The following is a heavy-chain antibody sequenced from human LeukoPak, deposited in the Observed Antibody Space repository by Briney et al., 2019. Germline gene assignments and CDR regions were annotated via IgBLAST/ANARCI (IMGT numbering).Heavy chain of an antibody. CDR3: AKDYGDSHRTFDY. D-gene: IGHD4-17*01. J-gene: IGHJ4*02. V-gene: IGHV3-7*03. CDR2: IKEDGSEK. Sequence: PGGSLRLSCAASGFTFSNYWMTWVRQAPGKGLEWVANIKEDGSEKYYADSVKGRFTISRDNSKNTLYLQMNSLRAEDTAVYYCAKDYGDSHRTFDYWGQGTLVTVSS. CDR1: GFTFSNYW.